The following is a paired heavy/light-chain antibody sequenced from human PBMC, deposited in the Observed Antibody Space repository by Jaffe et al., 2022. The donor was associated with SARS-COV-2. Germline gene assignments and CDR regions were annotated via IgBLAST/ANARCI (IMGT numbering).Heavy chain of an antibody. V-gene: IGHV3-48*02. Sequence: EVQLVESGGGLVQPGGSLRLSCAASGFTFSSYSMNWVRQAPGKGLEWISYISSNSGAIYYADSVRGRFAISRDNAKNSLYLQMNSLRDEDTAVYFCARAVRFQNGVDVWGQGTSVTVSS. CDR3: ARAVRFQNGVDV. J-gene: IGHJ6*02. CDR2: ISSNSGAI. CDR1: GFTFSSYS. D-gene: IGHD4-17*01.
Light chain of an antibody. CDR1: QGISSY. V-gene: IGKV1-9*01. CDR2: AAS. J-gene: IGKJ4*01. CDR3: QQLNSYPRT. Sequence: DIQLTQSPSFLSASVGDRVTITCRASQGISSYLAWYQQEPGKAPKLLIYAASTLQSGVPSRFSGSGSGTEFTLTISSLQPEDFATYYCQQLNSYPRTFGGGTKVEIK.